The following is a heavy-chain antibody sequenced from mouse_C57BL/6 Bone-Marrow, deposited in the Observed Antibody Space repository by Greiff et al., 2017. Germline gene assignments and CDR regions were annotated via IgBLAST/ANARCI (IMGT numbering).Heavy chain of an antibody. CDR2: ISDGGSYT. Sequence: EVKLMESGGGLVKPGGSLKLSCAASGFTFSSYAMSWVRQTPEKRLEWVATISDGGSYTYYPDNVKGRFTISRDNAKNNLYLQMGHLKSEDTAMYYCATHYYGSFDYWGQGTTLTVSS. CDR3: ATHYYGSFDY. CDR1: GFTFSSYA. V-gene: IGHV5-4*03. D-gene: IGHD1-1*01. J-gene: IGHJ2*01.